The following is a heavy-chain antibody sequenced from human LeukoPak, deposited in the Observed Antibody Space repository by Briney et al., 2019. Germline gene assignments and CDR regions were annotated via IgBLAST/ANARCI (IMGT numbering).Heavy chain of an antibody. CDR3: ARRGTSRSSYYFDY. V-gene: IGHV3-21*01. J-gene: IGHJ4*02. Sequence: GGSLRLSCAASGFTFSSYTMNWVRQGPGKGLEWVSSISTSSSYIHYADSVKGRLTISRDNAKNSLYLQMNSLRAEDTAVYYCARRGTSRSSYYFDYWGQGTLVTVSS. CDR2: ISTSSSYI. CDR1: GFTFSSYT.